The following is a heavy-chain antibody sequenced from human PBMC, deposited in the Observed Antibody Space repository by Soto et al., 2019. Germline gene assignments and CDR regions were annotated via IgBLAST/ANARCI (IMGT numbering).Heavy chain of an antibody. CDR3: ARGKVRGDYYDSSDACYFDY. CDR2: IYHSGST. CDR1: GGSISSSNW. D-gene: IGHD3-22*01. J-gene: IGHJ4*02. V-gene: IGHV4-4*02. Sequence: SETLSLTCAVSGGSISSSNWWSWVRQPPGKGLEWIGEIYHSGSTNYNPSLKSRVTISVDKSKNQFSLKLSSVTAADTAVYYCARGKVRGDYYDSSDACYFDYWGQGTLVTVSS.